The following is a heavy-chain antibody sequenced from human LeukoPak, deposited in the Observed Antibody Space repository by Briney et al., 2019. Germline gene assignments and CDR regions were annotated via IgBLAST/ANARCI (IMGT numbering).Heavy chain of an antibody. Sequence: GGSLRLSCATSGFTFSTYWMHWVRQAPGKGLMWVSQISTDGSQTFYADSVKGRFTISRDNAKNTLFLQMDSLRPEDTAVYYCVRSLRSADFWGQGTLVTVSS. CDR1: GFTFSTYW. V-gene: IGHV3-74*01. CDR2: ISTDGSQT. CDR3: VRSLRSADF. J-gene: IGHJ4*02.